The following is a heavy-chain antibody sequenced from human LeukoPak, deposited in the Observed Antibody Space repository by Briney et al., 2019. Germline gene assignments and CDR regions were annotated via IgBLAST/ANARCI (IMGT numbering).Heavy chain of an antibody. V-gene: IGHV1-69*06. CDR2: INPIFGTD. Sequence: GASVTVSCKASGGTFSSHFISWVRQAPGQGLEWMGGINPIFGTDHYAQKFQDRVTITADISTNTVYMELSNLRSEDTAMYYCARDEEGDCGGDCYNWFAPWGQGTLVTVSS. D-gene: IGHD2-21*02. J-gene: IGHJ5*02. CDR1: GGTFSSHF. CDR3: ARDEEGDCGGDCYNWFAP.